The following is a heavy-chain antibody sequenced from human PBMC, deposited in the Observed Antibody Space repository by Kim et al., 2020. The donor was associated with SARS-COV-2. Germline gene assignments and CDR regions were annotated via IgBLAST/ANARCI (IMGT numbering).Heavy chain of an antibody. CDR2: INHSGST. V-gene: IGHV4-34*01. CDR1: GGSFSGYY. Sequence: SETLSLTCAVYGGSFSGYYWSWIRQPPGKGLEWIGEINHSGSTNYNPSLKSRVTISVDTSKNQFSLKLSSVTAADTAVYYCARGHYQLLLGKGLNWYFDLWGRGTLVTVSS. J-gene: IGHJ2*01. D-gene: IGHD2-2*01. CDR3: ARGHYQLLLGKGLNWYFDL.